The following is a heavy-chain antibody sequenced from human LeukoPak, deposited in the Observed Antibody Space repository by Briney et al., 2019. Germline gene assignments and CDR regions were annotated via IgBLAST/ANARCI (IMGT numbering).Heavy chain of an antibody. D-gene: IGHD1-26*01. Sequence: GSLRLSCAASGFTFRSYAMSWVRQAPGNGLEWVSAISGSGGSTYYADSVKGRFTISRDNSKNTLYLQMNSLRAEDTAVYYCAKDTNSGSYINYFDYWGQGTLVTVSS. CDR2: ISGSGGST. V-gene: IGHV3-23*01. J-gene: IGHJ4*02. CDR1: GFTFRSYA. CDR3: AKDTNSGSYINYFDY.